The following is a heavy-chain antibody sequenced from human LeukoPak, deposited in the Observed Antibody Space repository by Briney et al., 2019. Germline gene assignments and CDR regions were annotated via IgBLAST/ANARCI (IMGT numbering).Heavy chain of an antibody. CDR3: AREPRYGGNSGIDY. CDR2: ISSSGSTI. CDR1: GFTFSSYE. V-gene: IGHV3-48*03. J-gene: IGHJ4*02. D-gene: IGHD4-23*01. Sequence: PGGSLRLSCAASGFTFSSYEMNWVRQAPGKGLEWVSYISSSGSTIYYADSVKGRFTISRDNAKNSLYLQMNSLRAEDTAVYYCAREPRYGGNSGIDYWGQGTLVTVSS.